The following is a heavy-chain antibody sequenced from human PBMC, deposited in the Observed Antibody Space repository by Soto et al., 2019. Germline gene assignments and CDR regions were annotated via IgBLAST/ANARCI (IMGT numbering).Heavy chain of an antibody. CDR1: GGSMSNHY. J-gene: IGHJ5*02. CDR3: ARVSYYYDNSGYSYGWFGP. D-gene: IGHD3-22*01. V-gene: IGHV4-59*11. Sequence: SETLSLTCSVSGGSMSNHYWSWIRQSPGKGLEWIGDIYYSGSTDYNPSLKSRVSISVDTSKSQFFLKLNAVTAADTAVYFCARVSYYYDNSGYSYGWFGPWGQGTLVTVSS. CDR2: IYYSGST.